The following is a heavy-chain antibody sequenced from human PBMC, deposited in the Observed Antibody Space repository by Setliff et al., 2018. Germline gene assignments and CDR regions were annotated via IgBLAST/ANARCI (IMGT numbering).Heavy chain of an antibody. CDR2: IYYSGST. CDR1: GGSISSSNW. CDR3: ARDNNPGYRGYWGRFDY. J-gene: IGHJ4*02. V-gene: IGHV4-4*02. D-gene: IGHD3-16*02. Sequence: PSETLSLTCAVSGGSISSSNWWSWVRQPPGKGLEWIGYIYYSGSTNYNPSLKSRVTISVDTSKNQFSLKLSSVTAADTAVYYCARDNNPGYRGYWGRFDYWGQGTLVTVSS.